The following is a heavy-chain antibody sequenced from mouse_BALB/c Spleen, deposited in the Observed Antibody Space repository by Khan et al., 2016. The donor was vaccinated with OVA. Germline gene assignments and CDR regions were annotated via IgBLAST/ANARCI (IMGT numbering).Heavy chain of an antibody. CDR2: IWAGGTT. CDR1: GFSLTSYG. CDR3: ARAKGWDNAMDY. Sequence: QVQLKESGPGLVAPSQSLSITCTVSGFSLTSYGVHWVRQPPGKGLEWLGVIWAGGTTNYNSALMSSLSISKDNSKSQVFLKMNRLQTDDTAMYYCARAKGWDNAMDYWGQGTSGTVSS. D-gene: IGHD4-1*01. J-gene: IGHJ4*01. V-gene: IGHV2-9*02.